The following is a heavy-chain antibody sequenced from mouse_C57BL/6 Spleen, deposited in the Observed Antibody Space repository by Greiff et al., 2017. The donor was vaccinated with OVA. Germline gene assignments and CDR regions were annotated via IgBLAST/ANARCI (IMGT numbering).Heavy chain of an antibody. J-gene: IGHJ1*03. D-gene: IGHD1-1*01. CDR2: FHPYNDDT. CDR3: ARRGYGKGWYFDV. Sequence: QVQLKESGAELVKPGASVKMSCKASGYTFTTYPIEWMKQNHGKSLEWIGNFHPYNDDTKYNEKFKGKATLTVEKSSSTVYLELSRLTSDDSAVYYCARRGYGKGWYFDVWGTGTTVTVSS. CDR1: GYTFTTYP. V-gene: IGHV1-47*01.